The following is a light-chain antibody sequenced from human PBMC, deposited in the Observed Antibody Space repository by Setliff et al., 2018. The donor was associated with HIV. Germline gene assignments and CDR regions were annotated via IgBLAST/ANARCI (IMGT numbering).Light chain of an antibody. CDR2: DVN. Sequence: QSALTQPRSVSGSPGQSVNISCIGSSSDAGTYDYVSWYQQLPGKVPKIMIYDVNKRPSGVPDRFSGSKSGNTASLTISGLQADDEADYLCCSYAGSYTYVFGTGTKVTVL. J-gene: IGLJ1*01. V-gene: IGLV2-11*01. CDR1: SSDAGTYDY. CDR3: CSYAGSYTYV.